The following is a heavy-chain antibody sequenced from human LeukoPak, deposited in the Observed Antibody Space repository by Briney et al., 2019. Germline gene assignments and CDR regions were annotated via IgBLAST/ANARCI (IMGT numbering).Heavy chain of an antibody. CDR3: TRVRIAARRYYYYGMDV. J-gene: IGHJ6*02. CDR2: IRSKAYGGTT. D-gene: IGHD6-6*01. Sequence: GGSLRLSCTASGFTFGDYAMSWVRQAPGKGVEGVGFIRSKAYGGTTEYAASVKGRFTISRDDSKSIAYLQMNSLKTEDTAVYYCTRVRIAARRYYYYGMDVWGQGTTVTVSS. CDR1: GFTFGDYA. V-gene: IGHV3-49*04.